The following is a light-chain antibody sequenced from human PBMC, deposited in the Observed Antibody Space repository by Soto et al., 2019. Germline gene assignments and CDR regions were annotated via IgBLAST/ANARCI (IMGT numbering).Light chain of an antibody. J-gene: IGLJ2*01. CDR1: SSDVGGYNY. CDR2: EVS. V-gene: IGLV2-14*01. Sequence: QSVLTQPASVSGSPGQSITISCTGTSSDVGGYNYVSWYQQHPGKAPKLMIYEVSNRPSGVSNRVSGSKSGNTASLTISGLQPEDEADYYCSSFTTSSTVVFGGGTPLTVL. CDR3: SSFTTSSTVV.